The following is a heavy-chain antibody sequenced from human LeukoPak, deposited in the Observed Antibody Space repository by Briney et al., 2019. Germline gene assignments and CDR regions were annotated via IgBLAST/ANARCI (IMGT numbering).Heavy chain of an antibody. Sequence: PSETLSLTCTVSGGSISSYYWSWIRQPPGKGLEWIGYIYYSGSTNYNPSLKSRVTISVDTSKNQFSLNLNSVTAADTAVYYCAIYSGYSSSLDYWGQGTLVTVSS. CDR2: IYYSGST. D-gene: IGHD6-13*01. J-gene: IGHJ4*02. V-gene: IGHV4-59*12. CDR1: GGSISSYY. CDR3: AIYSGYSSSLDY.